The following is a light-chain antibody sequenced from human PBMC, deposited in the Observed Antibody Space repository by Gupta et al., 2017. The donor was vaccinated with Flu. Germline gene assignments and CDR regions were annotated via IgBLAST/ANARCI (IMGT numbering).Light chain of an antibody. J-gene: IGLJ3*02. CDR1: TVPGKSGCS. Sequence: TCCIRTVPGKSGCSSYWFQQQPSQSPTTLIYDNNSTHSGTPTRFSVSSSGDTAAVTLTGAQTEDAADYHYPSSYYGANRWVFGGGTKLTV. V-gene: IGLV7-46*01. CDR2: DNN. CDR3: PSSYYGANRWV.